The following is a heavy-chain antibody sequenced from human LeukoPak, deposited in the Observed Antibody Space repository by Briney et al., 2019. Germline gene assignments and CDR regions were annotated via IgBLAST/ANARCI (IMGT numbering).Heavy chain of an antibody. D-gene: IGHD3-9*01. CDR3: VKETAYYPD. Sequence: GGSLRLSCSASGFTFSSYPMHWVRQAPGKGLEFVSAISSNGGATYYGDSVKGRFTISRDNSKNTLYLQMSSLRIEDTAIYYCVKETAYYPDWGQGTLVTVPS. CDR2: ISSNGGAT. CDR1: GFTFSSYP. J-gene: IGHJ4*02. V-gene: IGHV3-64D*06.